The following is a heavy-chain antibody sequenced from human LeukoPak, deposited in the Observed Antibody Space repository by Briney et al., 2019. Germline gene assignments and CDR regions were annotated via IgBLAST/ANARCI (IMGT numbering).Heavy chain of an antibody. V-gene: IGHV3-9*01. Sequence: GGSPRLSCAASGFTFDDYAMHWVRQAPGKGLEWVSGISWNSGSIGYADSVKGRFTISRDNAKNSLYLQMNSLRAEDTALYYCAKDLDCSGGSCYSVPPRYYYYGMDVWGQGTTVTVSS. CDR2: ISWNSGSI. CDR3: AKDLDCSGGSCYSVPPRYYYYGMDV. CDR1: GFTFDDYA. J-gene: IGHJ6*02. D-gene: IGHD2-15*01.